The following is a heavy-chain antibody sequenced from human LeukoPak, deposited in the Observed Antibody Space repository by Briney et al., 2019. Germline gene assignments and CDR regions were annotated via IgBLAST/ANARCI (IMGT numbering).Heavy chain of an antibody. Sequence: SETLSLTCTVPGGSISSYYWSWIRQPPGKGLEWIGYIYYSGRTNYNPSLKSRVTISVDTSKNQFSLKLSSVTAADTAVYYYARQGCSSTSCYVVRGHFDYWGQGTLDTVSS. J-gene: IGHJ4*02. CDR3: ARQGCSSTSCYVVRGHFDY. V-gene: IGHV4-59*08. CDR2: IYYSGRT. CDR1: GGSISSYY. D-gene: IGHD2-2*01.